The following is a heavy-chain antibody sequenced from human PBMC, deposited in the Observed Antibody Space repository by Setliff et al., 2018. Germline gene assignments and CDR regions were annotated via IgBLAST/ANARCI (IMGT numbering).Heavy chain of an antibody. D-gene: IGHD2-21*01. CDR1: GYSFTDYW. CDR3: ARRGERFFNWFDP. CDR2: IYPGNADT. V-gene: IGHV5-51*01. J-gene: IGHJ5*02. Sequence: PGESLKISCKGSGYSFTDYWIAWVRQTPGKGLEWMGTIYPGNADTRYSPSFQGQVTIPTETSINTAFLQWNNLKASDTAVYYCARRGERFFNWFDPWGQGTLVTVSS.